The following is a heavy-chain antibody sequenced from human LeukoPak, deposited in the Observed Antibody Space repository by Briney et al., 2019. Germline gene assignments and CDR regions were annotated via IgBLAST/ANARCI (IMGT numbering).Heavy chain of an antibody. V-gene: IGHV1-2*02. CDR1: GYTFTGYY. Sequence: ASVKVSCKASGYTFTGYYMHWVRQAPGQGLEWMGWINPNSGGTNYAQKFQGRVTMTRDTSISTAYMELRSLRSDDTAVYYCARDNALSGSRLDYWGQGTLVTVSS. J-gene: IGHJ4*02. D-gene: IGHD1-26*01. CDR2: INPNSGGT. CDR3: ARDNALSGSRLDY.